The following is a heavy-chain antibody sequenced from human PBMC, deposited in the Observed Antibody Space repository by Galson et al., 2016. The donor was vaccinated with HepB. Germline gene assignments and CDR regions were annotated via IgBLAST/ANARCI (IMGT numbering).Heavy chain of an antibody. Sequence: ETLSLTCTASGGSISSYYWNWIRQPPGKGLERIGYIYDSGITNYNPSLKSRVTISVDTSKNQFSLKMSSVTAADTAVYYCARDGANFWSGYYRPNWFDSWGQGTLVTVSS. J-gene: IGHJ5*01. D-gene: IGHD3-3*01. CDR1: GGSISSYY. CDR3: ARDGANFWSGYYRPNWFDS. CDR2: IYDSGIT. V-gene: IGHV4-59*01.